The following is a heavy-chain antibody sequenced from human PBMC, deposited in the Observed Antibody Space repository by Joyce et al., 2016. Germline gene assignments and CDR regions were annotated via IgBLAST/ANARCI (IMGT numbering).Heavy chain of an antibody. V-gene: IGHV4-31*03. Sequence: QVQLQESGPGLVKPSQTLSLTCTVSGGSISSGGNYWSWIRQHPGKGLEWIGYIYYSGSTYYNPSLKSRVTISLDPSKNQFSLKLTSLTAADTAVYYWAREFGPRSWFDPWGQGTLVTVSS. CDR1: GGSISSGGNY. D-gene: IGHD3-10*01. J-gene: IGHJ5*02. CDR2: IYYSGST. CDR3: AREFGPRSWFDP.